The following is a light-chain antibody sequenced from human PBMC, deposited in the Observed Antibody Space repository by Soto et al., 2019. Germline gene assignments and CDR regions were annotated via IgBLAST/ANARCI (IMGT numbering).Light chain of an antibody. CDR2: AAS. V-gene: IGKV1-27*01. J-gene: IGKJ1*01. CDR3: EKYNSAPRT. Sequence: DIQMTQSPSSLSASVGDRVTITCRASQGISNYLAWYQQKPGKVPKLLIYAASTLQSGVPARFSGSGSGTDFTLTISSRQPEDVATYYCEKYNSAPRTFGQGTKVEIK. CDR1: QGISNY.